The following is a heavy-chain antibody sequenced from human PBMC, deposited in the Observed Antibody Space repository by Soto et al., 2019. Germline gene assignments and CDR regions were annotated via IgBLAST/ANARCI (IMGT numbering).Heavy chain of an antibody. CDR2: IKEDGSEK. J-gene: IGHJ6*03. V-gene: IGHV3-7*01. CDR1: GFTFSSYW. D-gene: IGHD5-12*01. CDR3: ADSGSYTDV. Sequence: EVQLVESGGGLVQPGGSLRLSCAASGFTFSSYWMTWVRQVPGKGLEWVANIKEDGSEKYYVDSVKGRFTISRDNAKNSVYLQMNSLRAEDTAVYYCADSGSYTDVWGKGTTVTVSS.